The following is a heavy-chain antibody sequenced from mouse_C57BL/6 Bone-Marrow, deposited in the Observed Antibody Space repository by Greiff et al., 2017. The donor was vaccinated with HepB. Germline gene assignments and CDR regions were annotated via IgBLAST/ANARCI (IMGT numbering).Heavy chain of an antibody. V-gene: IGHV5-9-1*02. Sequence: EVMLVESGEGLVKPGGSLKLSCAASGFTFSSYAMSWVRQTPEKRLEWVAYISSGGDYIYYADTVKGRFTISRDNARNTLYLQMSSLKSEDTAMYYCTRGLLCYGGDYWGQGTSVTVSS. CDR1: GFTFSSYA. CDR2: ISSGGDYI. J-gene: IGHJ4*01. D-gene: IGHD2-1*01. CDR3: TRGLLCYGGDY.